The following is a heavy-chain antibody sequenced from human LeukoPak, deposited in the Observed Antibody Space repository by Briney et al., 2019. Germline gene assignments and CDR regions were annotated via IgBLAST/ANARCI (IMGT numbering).Heavy chain of an antibody. Sequence: PGGSVRLSCAASGFTFSTFGMHWVRQAPGKGLEWVAVISYDGSETYYPDSVKGRFTISRDNFKNTLYLQMSSLRVEDTAVYYCAKGFTGSSGWYRDTWGQGTLVTVSS. V-gene: IGHV3-30*18. CDR2: ISYDGSET. CDR3: AKGFTGSSGWYRDT. J-gene: IGHJ4*02. D-gene: IGHD6-19*01. CDR1: GFTFSTFG.